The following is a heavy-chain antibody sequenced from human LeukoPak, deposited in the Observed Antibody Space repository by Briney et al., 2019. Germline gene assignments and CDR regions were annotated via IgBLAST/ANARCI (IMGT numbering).Heavy chain of an antibody. CDR2: INSDGSST. D-gene: IGHD5-12*01. Sequence: PGGSLRLSCAASGFTFSSYWMHWVRQAPGKGLVWVSRINSDGSSTSYADSVKGRLTISRDNAKDTLYLQMNSLRAEDTAVYYCARVGPYSGYGVDYWGQGTLVTVSS. J-gene: IGHJ4*02. CDR1: GFTFSSYW. CDR3: ARVGPYSGYGVDY. V-gene: IGHV3-74*01.